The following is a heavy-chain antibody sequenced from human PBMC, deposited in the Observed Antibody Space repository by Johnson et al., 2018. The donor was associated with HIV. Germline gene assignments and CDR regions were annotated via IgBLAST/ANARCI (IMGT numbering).Heavy chain of an antibody. CDR2: ISYDGTYK. D-gene: IGHD5-18*01. V-gene: IGHV3-30*19. Sequence: QVQLVESGGGLIQPGRSLRLSCVASGFTFSSYGMHWVRQAPGKGLEWVAVISYDGTYKYYADSVKGRFTISRDNSKNTLYLQMNSLRAEDTAVYYCANSRGYGDAFDIWGQGTMVTVSS. J-gene: IGHJ3*02. CDR1: GFTFSSYG. CDR3: ANSRGYGDAFDI.